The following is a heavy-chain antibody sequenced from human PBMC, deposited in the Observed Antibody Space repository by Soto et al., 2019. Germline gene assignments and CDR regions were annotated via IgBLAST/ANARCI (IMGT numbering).Heavy chain of an antibody. CDR3: VRATAARQRDYSYHYYLHI. V-gene: IGHV1-46*03. CDR1: GYTFINYY. D-gene: IGHD6-6*01. J-gene: IGHJ6*03. Sequence: QVQLVQSGAEVKKPGASVKVSCKASGYTFINYYINWVRQAPGQGLEWMGVINPNGGSTVYAQKFQGRVTLTRGTSTSTVYVELSSLRSDDTAVYFCVRATAARQRDYSYHYYLHIWGKGTTVTVSS. CDR2: INPNGGST.